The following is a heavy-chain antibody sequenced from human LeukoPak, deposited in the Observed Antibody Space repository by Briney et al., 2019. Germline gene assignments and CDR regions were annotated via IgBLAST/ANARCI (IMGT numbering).Heavy chain of an antibody. CDR2: IYYSGST. CDR1: GGSISSSSYY. CDR3: AGRGITIFGVVYSEFWFDP. J-gene: IGHJ5*02. Sequence: SETLSLTCTVSGGSISSSSYYWGWIRQPPGKGLEGIASIYYSGSTYYNPSLKSRVTISVDTSKNQFSLKLSSVTAADTAVYYCAGRGITIFGVVYSEFWFDPWGQGTLVTVSS. V-gene: IGHV4-39*01. D-gene: IGHD3-3*01.